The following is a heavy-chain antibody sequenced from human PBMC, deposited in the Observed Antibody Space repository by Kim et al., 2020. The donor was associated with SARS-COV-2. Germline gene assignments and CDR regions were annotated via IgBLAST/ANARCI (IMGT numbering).Heavy chain of an antibody. CDR1: GFTFSSYW. CDR2: IKSDGSST. CDR3: VRDVSTSDTSFDP. J-gene: IGHJ5*02. V-gene: IGHV3-74*01. Sequence: GESLRLSCAASGFTFSSYWMHWVRQAPGKGLVWVSRIKSDGSSTSYADSVKGRFTVSRDNAKNTLFLQMNSLRVEDTAVYYCVRDVSTSDTSFDPWGQGT.